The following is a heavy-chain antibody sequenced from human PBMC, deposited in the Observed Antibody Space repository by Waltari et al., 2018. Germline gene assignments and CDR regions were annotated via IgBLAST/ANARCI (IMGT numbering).Heavy chain of an antibody. CDR2: IIPSFGTA. V-gene: IGHV1-69*01. J-gene: IGHJ4*02. D-gene: IGHD4-17*01. CDR3: ARDAVTTYLGLDY. Sequence: QVQLVQSGAEVKKPGSSVQVSCKDSAGPFRRYAIRWVRQAPGQGLEWMGGIIPSFGTANYAQKCQGRVTITADESTSTAYMELSILRSEDTAVYYCARDAVTTYLGLDYWGQGTLVTVSS. CDR1: AGPFRRYA.